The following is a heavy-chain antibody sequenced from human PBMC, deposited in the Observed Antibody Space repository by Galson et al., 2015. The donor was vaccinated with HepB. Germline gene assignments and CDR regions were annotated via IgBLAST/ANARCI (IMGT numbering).Heavy chain of an antibody. CDR1: GYTFTSYA. CDR3: ARLYCSSTSCMVREYFDY. CDR2: INAGNGNT. V-gene: IGHV1-3*01. D-gene: IGHD2-2*01. Sequence: SVKVSCKASGYTFTSYAMHWVRQAPGQRLEWMGWINAGNGNTKYSQKFQGRVTITRDTSASTAYMELSSLRSEDTAVYYCARLYCSSTSCMVREYFDYWGQGTLVTVSS. J-gene: IGHJ4*02.